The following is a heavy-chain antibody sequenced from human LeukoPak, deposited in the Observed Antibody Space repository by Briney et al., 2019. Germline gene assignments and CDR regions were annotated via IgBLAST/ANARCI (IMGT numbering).Heavy chain of an antibody. V-gene: IGHV3-23*01. CDR2: ISGSGGST. Sequence: GGSLRLSRAASGFTFSNYAMSWVRQAPGKGLEWVSAISGSGGSTYYADSVKGRFTISRDNSKNTLYLQMNSLRAEDTAVYYCAKDEEGQWLGTFDYWGQGTLVTVSS. CDR3: AKDEEGQWLGTFDY. J-gene: IGHJ4*02. CDR1: GFTFSNYA. D-gene: IGHD6-19*01.